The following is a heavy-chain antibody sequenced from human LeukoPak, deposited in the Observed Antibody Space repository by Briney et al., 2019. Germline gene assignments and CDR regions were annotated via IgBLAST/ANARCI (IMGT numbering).Heavy chain of an antibody. D-gene: IGHD4-23*01. V-gene: IGHV3-21*01. CDR2: ISSSSSYI. CDR3: ARDSGEDYGGNYYYYYMDV. Sequence: GGSLRLSCAASGFTFSSYSMNWVRQAPGKGLEWVSSISSSSSYIYYANSVKGRFTISRDNAKNSLYLQMNSLRAEDTAVYYCARDSGEDYGGNYYYYYMDVWGKGTTVTVSS. J-gene: IGHJ6*03. CDR1: GFTFSSYS.